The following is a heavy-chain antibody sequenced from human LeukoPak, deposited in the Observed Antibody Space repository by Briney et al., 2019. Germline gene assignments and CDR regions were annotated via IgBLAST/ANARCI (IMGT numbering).Heavy chain of an antibody. D-gene: IGHD1-1*01. CDR2: ISSSGNYI. CDR1: GFTFNFYS. V-gene: IGHV3-21*01. J-gene: IGHJ5*02. CDR3: VRGQEPEVPTSDNSPSA. Sequence: KSGGSLKLSCAASGFTFNFYSMHWVRQAPGKGLEWVSCISSSGNYIYYADSVKGRFIISRDNDENSLHLQMNILRVEDTAVYYCVRGQEPEVPTSDNSPSAWGQGTLVTVSS.